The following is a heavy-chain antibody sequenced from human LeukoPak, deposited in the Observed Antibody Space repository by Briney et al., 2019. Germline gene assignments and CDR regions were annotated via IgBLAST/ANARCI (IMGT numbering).Heavy chain of an antibody. Sequence: ASVKVSCKASGYTFTGYYIHWVRQAPGQGLEWMGLINPSGGSTNYAQKFQDRVTMTRDTSTSTVYMELSSLRSEDTAVYYCARGPRITLVRGGQWYYYMDVWGKGTTVTISS. D-gene: IGHD3-10*01. CDR2: INPSGGST. CDR3: ARGPRITLVRGGQWYYYMDV. V-gene: IGHV1-46*01. CDR1: GYTFTGYY. J-gene: IGHJ6*03.